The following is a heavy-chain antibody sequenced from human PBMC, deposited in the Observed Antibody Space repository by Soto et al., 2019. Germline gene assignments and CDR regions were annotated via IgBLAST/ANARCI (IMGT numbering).Heavy chain of an antibody. CDR1: GGSISSFY. D-gene: IGHD3-10*01. V-gene: IGHV4-4*08. CDR3: AREGFGTYYYYGMDV. CDR2: IYYSGST. J-gene: IGHJ6*02. Sequence: SETLSLTCTVSGGSISSFYWSWIRQPPGKGLEWIGYIYYSGSTYYNPSLKSRVTISVDTSKNQFSLKLSSVTAADTAVYYCAREGFGTYYYYGMDVWGQGTTVTVSS.